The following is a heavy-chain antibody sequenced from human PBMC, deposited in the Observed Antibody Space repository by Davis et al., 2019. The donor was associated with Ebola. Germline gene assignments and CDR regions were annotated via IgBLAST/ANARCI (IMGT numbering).Heavy chain of an antibody. V-gene: IGHV3-21*01. CDR1: GFTFSSYS. CDR2: ISSSSSYI. J-gene: IGHJ4*02. D-gene: IGHD6-13*01. Sequence: GESLKISCAASGFTFSSYSMNWVRQAPGKGLEWVSSISSSSSYIYYADSVKGRFTISRDNAKNSLYLQMNSLRAEDTAVYYCARDPYSSSWYDYWGQGTLVTGSS. CDR3: ARDPYSSSWYDY.